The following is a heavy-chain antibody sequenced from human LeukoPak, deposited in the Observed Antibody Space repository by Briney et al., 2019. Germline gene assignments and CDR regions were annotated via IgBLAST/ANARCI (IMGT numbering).Heavy chain of an antibody. CDR1: GGSISSGDYY. CDR3: AKTWRFLEGLGAFDI. Sequence: SETLSLTCTVSGGSISSGDYYWSWLRQPPGKGLEWIGYIYYSGSTYYNPSLKSRVTISVDTSKNQFSLKLSSVTAADTAVYYCAKTWRFLEGLGAFDIWGQGTMVTVSS. CDR2: IYYSGST. J-gene: IGHJ3*02. V-gene: IGHV4-30-4*01. D-gene: IGHD3-3*01.